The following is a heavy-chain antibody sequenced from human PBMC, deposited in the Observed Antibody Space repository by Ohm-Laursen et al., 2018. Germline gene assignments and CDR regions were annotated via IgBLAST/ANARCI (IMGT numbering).Heavy chain of an antibody. J-gene: IGHJ4*02. Sequence: SLRLSCAASGITLSSYAMNWVRQAPGKGLEWVSGISGTGGSTYYADSVKGRFTISRDNSKNTLYLQMNSLRAEDTAVYYCAKVFKRCGGDCPYYFDYWGQGTLVAVSS. CDR1: GITLSSYA. D-gene: IGHD2-21*02. V-gene: IGHV3-23*01. CDR2: ISGTGGST. CDR3: AKVFKRCGGDCPYYFDY.